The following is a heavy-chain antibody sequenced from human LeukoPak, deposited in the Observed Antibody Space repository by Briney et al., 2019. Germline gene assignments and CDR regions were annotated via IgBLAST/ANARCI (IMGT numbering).Heavy chain of an antibody. CDR3: ARVMYPSWFGETLDY. V-gene: IGHV1-46*01. J-gene: IGHJ4*02. D-gene: IGHD3-10*01. CDR2: INPSGGST. CDR1: GYTFTSYY. Sequence: GASVKVSCKASGYTFTSYYMHWVRQAPGQGLEWMGIINPSGGSTSYAQKFQGRVTMTRDTSTSTVYMELSSLRSEDTAVYYCARVMYPSWFGETLDYWGQGTLVTVSS.